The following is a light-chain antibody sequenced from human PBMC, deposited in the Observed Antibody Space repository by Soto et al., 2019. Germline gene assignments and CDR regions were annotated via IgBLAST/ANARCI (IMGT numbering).Light chain of an antibody. CDR2: DIS. CDR3: QQYNIWRSIT. Sequence: EIVLTQSPATLSVSPGERATLSCRASLSVGNKVAWYQHKPGQTPRLIIYDISTRAAGVPARFSGSGYGTDFTLTISSLQSEDFAVYYCQQYNIWRSITFGQGTRLEIK. V-gene: IGKV3-15*01. CDR1: LSVGNK. J-gene: IGKJ5*01.